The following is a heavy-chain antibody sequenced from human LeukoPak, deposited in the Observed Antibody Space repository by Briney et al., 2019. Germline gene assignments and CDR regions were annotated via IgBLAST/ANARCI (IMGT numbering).Heavy chain of an antibody. CDR3: ARDSDRDSSGYYYGNGFDY. CDR1: GGSISSYY. Sequence: SETLSLTCTVSGGSISSYYWSWIRQPPGKGLEWIGYIYYSGSTNYNPSLKSRVTISVDTSKNQFSLKLSSVTAADTAVYYCARDSDRDSSGYYYGNGFDYWGQGTLVTVSS. D-gene: IGHD3-22*01. J-gene: IGHJ4*02. V-gene: IGHV4-59*01. CDR2: IYYSGST.